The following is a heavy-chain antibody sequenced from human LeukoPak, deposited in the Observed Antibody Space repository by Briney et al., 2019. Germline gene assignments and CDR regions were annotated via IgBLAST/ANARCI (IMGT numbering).Heavy chain of an antibody. CDR2: IYSSGST. D-gene: IGHD6-19*01. CDR3: ARERSSGWYPFDS. V-gene: IGHV4-4*07. Sequence: SETLSLTCTVSGGSISSDYWTWIRQPAGKGLEWIGRIYSSGSTTYNPSLQSRVTMSVDTSKNQFSLRLSSVTGADTAVYYCARERSSGWYPFDSWGQGTLVTVSS. J-gene: IGHJ4*02. CDR1: GGSISSDY.